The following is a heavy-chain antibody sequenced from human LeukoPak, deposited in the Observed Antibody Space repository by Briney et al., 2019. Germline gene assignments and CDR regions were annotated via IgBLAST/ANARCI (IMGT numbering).Heavy chain of an antibody. J-gene: IGHJ4*02. Sequence: SETLSLTCTVSGGSISSSSYYWGWIRQPPGKGLEWIGSIYYSGSTYYNPSLKSRVTISVDTSKNHFSLKLSSVTAADTAVYYCARQGGYSGYEVSDYWGQGTLVTVSS. V-gene: IGHV4-39*01. CDR1: GGSISSSSYY. CDR2: IYYSGST. D-gene: IGHD5-12*01. CDR3: ARQGGYSGYEVSDY.